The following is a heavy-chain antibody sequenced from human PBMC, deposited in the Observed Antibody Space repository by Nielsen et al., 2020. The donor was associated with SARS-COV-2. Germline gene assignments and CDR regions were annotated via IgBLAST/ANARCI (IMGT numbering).Heavy chain of an antibody. V-gene: IGHV3-30*03. CDR1: GFTFSSYG. D-gene: IGHD3-22*01. CDR3: ARPFYDSSGSWFDP. Sequence: GGSLRLSCAASGFTFSSYGMHWVRQAPGKGLEWVAVISYDGSNKYYADSVKGRFTISRDNSKNTLYLQMNSLRAEDTAVYYCARPFYDSSGSWFDPWGQGTLVTVSS. J-gene: IGHJ5*02. CDR2: ISYDGSNK.